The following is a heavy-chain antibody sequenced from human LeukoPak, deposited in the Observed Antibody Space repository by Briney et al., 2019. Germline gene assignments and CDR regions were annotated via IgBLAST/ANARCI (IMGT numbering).Heavy chain of an antibody. J-gene: IGHJ4*02. D-gene: IGHD6-19*01. CDR1: GFTFDDYA. CDR2: ISWNSGSI. V-gene: IGHV3-9*01. Sequence: SRSLRLSCAASGFTFDDYAMHWVRQAPGKGLEWVSGISWNSGSIGYADSVKGRFTISRDNAKNSLYLQMNSLRAEDTALYYCAKRLDLDYWGQGTLVTVSS. CDR3: AKRLDLDY.